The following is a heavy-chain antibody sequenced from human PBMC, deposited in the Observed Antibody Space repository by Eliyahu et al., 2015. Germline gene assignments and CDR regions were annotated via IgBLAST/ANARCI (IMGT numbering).Heavy chain of an antibody. CDR2: INQNGGAT. J-gene: IGHJ4*02. D-gene: IGHD2-15*01. Sequence: DVQVVESGGGLVQPGGSLXLSCAVSGFAFNNDWMSWVRQTPNKRLEWVAQINQNGGATYYADAVKGRFTISRDNSQSSLHLQMSGLRVEDTAVYYCARDASHSLDSWGRGTLVIVSS. V-gene: IGHV3-7*04. CDR1: GFAFNNDW. CDR3: ARDASHSLDS.